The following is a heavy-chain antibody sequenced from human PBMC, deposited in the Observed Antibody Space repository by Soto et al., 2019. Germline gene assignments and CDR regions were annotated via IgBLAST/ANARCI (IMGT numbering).Heavy chain of an antibody. CDR1: GCRFSDHY. CDR3: AGDPYYYGSAF. Sequence: GSLRLSCAASGCRFSDHYMTWIRQAPGKGLEWGSKISGGGTTTYYADSVKGRFTVSRDNAKNSLHLQMTSLRAEDTAVYYCAGDPYYYGSAFWGQGTLVTVSS. D-gene: IGHD3-10*01. V-gene: IGHV3-11*01. CDR2: ISGGGTTT. J-gene: IGHJ4*02.